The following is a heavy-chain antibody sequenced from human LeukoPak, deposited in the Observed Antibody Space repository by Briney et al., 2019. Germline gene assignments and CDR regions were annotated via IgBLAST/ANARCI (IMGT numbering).Heavy chain of an antibody. CDR3: AKTPDYYGSGSSSYIDC. V-gene: IGHV3-23*01. CDR2: ISGSGGGT. Sequence: GGSLRLSCAASGFTFSSYAMRWVRQAPGKGLEWVSVISGSGGGTYYANSVKGRFTISRDNSRDTLYLQMNSLRAEGTALYFCAKTPDYYGSGSSSYIDCWGQGTLVSVSS. D-gene: IGHD3-10*01. CDR1: GFTFSSYA. J-gene: IGHJ4*02.